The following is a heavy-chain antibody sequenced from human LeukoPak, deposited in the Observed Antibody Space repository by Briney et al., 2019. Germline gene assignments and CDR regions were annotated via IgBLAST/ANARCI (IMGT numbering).Heavy chain of an antibody. Sequence: ASVKVSSKASGGTFSSYAISWVRQAPGQGLEWMGGIIPIFGTANYAQKFQGRVTITADESTSTAYMELSSLRSEDTAVYYCALSLHCSSTSCYFDYWGQGTLVTVS. V-gene: IGHV1-69*13. CDR1: GGTFSSYA. J-gene: IGHJ4*02. D-gene: IGHD2-2*01. CDR3: ALSLHCSSTSCYFDY. CDR2: IIPIFGTA.